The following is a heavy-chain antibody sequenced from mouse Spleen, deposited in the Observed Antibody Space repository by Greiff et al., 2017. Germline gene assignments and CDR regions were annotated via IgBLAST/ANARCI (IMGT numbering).Heavy chain of an antibody. CDR1: GYSFTGYY. CDR2: INPSTGGT. V-gene: IGHV1-42*01. D-gene: IGHD2-3*01. J-gene: IGHJ2*01. Sequence: EVQLQQSGPELVKPGASVKISCKASGYSFTGYYMNWVKQSPEKSLEWIGEINPSTGGTTYNQKFKAKATLTVDKSSSTAYMQLKSLTSEDSAVYYCARSGDGYPDYWGQGTTLTVSS. CDR3: ARSGDGYPDY.